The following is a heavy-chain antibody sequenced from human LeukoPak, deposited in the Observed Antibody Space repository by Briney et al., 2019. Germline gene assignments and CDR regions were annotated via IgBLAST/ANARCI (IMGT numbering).Heavy chain of an antibody. V-gene: IGHV4-39*07. CDR1: GASISNSEFY. CDR2: IYSSGSP. Sequence: PSETLSLTCTVSGASISNSEFYWGWIRQAPGKGLEWIGSIYSSGSPYYSPSFKSRATMSIDRSQNHFSLRLTSVTAADTAVYYCASFSGTVWGQGTLVTVSS. CDR3: ASFSGTV. D-gene: IGHD1-26*01. J-gene: IGHJ4*02.